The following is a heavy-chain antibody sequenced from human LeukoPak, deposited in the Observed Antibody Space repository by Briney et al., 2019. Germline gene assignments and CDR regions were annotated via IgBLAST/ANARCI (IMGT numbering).Heavy chain of an antibody. CDR1: GYTFTSYD. Sequence: GASVKVSCKASGYTFTSYDINWVRQATGQGLERMGWMNPNSGNTGYAQKFQGRVTMTRNTSISTAYMELSSLRSEDTAVYYCARGLDGPYYMDVWGKGTTVTVSS. D-gene: IGHD2-2*03. CDR3: ARGLDGPYYMDV. V-gene: IGHV1-8*01. CDR2: MNPNSGNT. J-gene: IGHJ6*03.